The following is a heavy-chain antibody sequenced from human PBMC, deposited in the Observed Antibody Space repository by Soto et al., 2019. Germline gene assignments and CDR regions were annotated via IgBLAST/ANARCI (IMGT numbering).Heavy chain of an antibody. D-gene: IGHD3-3*01. CDR3: ATGYYDFWSGYFSDYYYGMDV. V-gene: IGHV1-8*01. J-gene: IGHJ6*02. Sequence: GASVKVSCKASGYTFTSYDINWVRQATGQGLEWMGWMNPNSGNTGYAQKFQGRVTMTRNTSISTAYMELGSLRSEDTAVYYCATGYYDFWSGYFSDYYYGMDVWGQGTTVTVSS. CDR1: GYTFTSYD. CDR2: MNPNSGNT.